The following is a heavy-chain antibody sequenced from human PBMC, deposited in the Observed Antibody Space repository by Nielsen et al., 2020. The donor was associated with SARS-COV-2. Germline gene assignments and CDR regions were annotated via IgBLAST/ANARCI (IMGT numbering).Heavy chain of an antibody. Sequence: GGSLRLSCAASGFTFSSYAMHWVRQAPGKGLEWVAVISYDGSNKYYADSVKGRFTISRDNSKNTLYLQMNSLRAEDTAVYYCAKDGGSTSYYYYYYMDVWGKGTTVTVSS. CDR3: AKDGGSTSYYYYYYMDV. V-gene: IGHV3-30-3*01. CDR2: ISYDGSNK. J-gene: IGHJ6*03. CDR1: GFTFSSYA. D-gene: IGHD2-2*01.